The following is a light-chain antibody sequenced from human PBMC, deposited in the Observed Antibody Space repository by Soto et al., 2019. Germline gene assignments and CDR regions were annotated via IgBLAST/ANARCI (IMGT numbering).Light chain of an antibody. Sequence: EIVMTQSPATLSVSPGERATLSCRASQSVSSNLAWYQQKPGQAPRLLIYGASTRATGIPARFSGSGSGTEFTLTISSLQSEDFAVYYCQQYNNWPRMFGQGTKVVIK. CDR2: GAS. CDR1: QSVSSN. V-gene: IGKV3-15*01. CDR3: QQYNNWPRM. J-gene: IGKJ1*01.